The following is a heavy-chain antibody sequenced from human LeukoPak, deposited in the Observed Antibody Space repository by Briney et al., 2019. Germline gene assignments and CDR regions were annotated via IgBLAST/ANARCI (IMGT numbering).Heavy chain of an antibody. V-gene: IGHV3-74*01. CDR2: INSDGSST. CDR3: ASGPPPGYSYVY. J-gene: IGHJ4*02. Sequence: PGGSLRLSCAASGFTFSSYWMHWVRQAPGKGLVWVSRINSDGSSTSYADSVKGRFTISRDNAKNTLYLQVNSLGAEDTAVYYCASGPPPGYSYVYWGQGTLVTVSS. D-gene: IGHD5-18*01. CDR1: GFTFSSYW.